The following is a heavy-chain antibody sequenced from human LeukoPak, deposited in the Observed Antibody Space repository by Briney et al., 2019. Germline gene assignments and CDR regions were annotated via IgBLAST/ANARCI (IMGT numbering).Heavy chain of an antibody. CDR3: ARDRGYCSSTSCYALPYDYYGMDV. CDR1: GGSISSSNW. CDR2: IYHSGST. V-gene: IGHV4-4*02. D-gene: IGHD2-2*01. J-gene: IGHJ6*02. Sequence: SGTLSLTCAVSGGSISSSNWWSWVRQPPGKGLEWIGEIYHSGSTNYNPSLKSRVTISVDKSKNQFSLKLSSVTAADTAVYYCARDRGYCSSTSCYALPYDYYGMDVWGQGTTVTVSS.